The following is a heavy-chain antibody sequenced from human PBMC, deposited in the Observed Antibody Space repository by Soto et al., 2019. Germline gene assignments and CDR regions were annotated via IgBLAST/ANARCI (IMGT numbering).Heavy chain of an antibody. D-gene: IGHD5-18*01. Sequence: QVQLVESGGGVVQPGRSLRLSCAASGFTFSSSGMHWVRQAPGKGLERVAVISYDGSNKYYADSVKGRFTISRDNSKNTLYLQMNSLRAEDTAVYYCAKGWDRGVYSYGSDYWGQGTLVTVSS. CDR2: ISYDGSNK. CDR3: AKGWDRGVYSYGSDY. CDR1: GFTFSSSG. J-gene: IGHJ4*02. V-gene: IGHV3-30*18.